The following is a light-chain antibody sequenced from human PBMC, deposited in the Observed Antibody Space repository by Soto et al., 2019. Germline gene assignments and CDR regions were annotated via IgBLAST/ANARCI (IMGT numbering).Light chain of an antibody. Sequence: EIVLTQSPGTLSLSPGERATLSCRASQSVRNNYLAWYQQKPGQAPRLLVYGASNRATGIPARFSGSGSGTDFTLTISRLEPEGFAVYYCQQYGSSPQNTFGQGTKLEIK. V-gene: IGKV3-20*01. CDR3: QQYGSSPQNT. CDR2: GAS. J-gene: IGKJ2*01. CDR1: QSVRNNY.